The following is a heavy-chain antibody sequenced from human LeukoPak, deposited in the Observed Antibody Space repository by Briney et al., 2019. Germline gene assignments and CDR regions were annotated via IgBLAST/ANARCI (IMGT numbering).Heavy chain of an antibody. D-gene: IGHD3-10*01. CDR1: GFTFPTSS. V-gene: IGHV3-21*05. Sequence: GGSLRLSCAGSGFTFPTSSMTWVRQAPGEGLEWISYISPSSDAIYYADSVKGRFTISRDNAKNSLYLQMNSLRAEDTAVYYCARDSSGSYYYYYYMDVWGKGTTVTVSS. J-gene: IGHJ6*03. CDR2: ISPSSDAI. CDR3: ARDSSGSYYYYYYMDV.